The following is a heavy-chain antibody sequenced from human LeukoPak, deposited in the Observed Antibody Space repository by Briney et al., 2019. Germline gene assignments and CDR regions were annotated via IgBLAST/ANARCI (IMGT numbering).Heavy chain of an antibody. D-gene: IGHD3-9*01. J-gene: IGHJ3*02. V-gene: IGHV1-69*05. CDR2: IIPIFGTA. Sequence: SVKVSCKASGGTFSSYAISWVRQAPGQGLEWMGRIIPIFGTANYAQKFQGRVTITTDESTSTAYMELSSLRSEDTAVYYCAGDYDILTGYYHDASDIWGQGTMVTVSS. CDR3: AGDYDILTGYYHDASDI. CDR1: GGTFSSYA.